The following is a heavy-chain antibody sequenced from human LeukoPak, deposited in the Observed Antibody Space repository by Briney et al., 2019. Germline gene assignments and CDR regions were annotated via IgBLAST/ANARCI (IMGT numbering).Heavy chain of an antibody. CDR2: ILYDGSNK. Sequence: GGSLRLSCAASGFTFSSYAMHWVRQAPGKGLEWVAVILYDGSNKYYADSVKGRFTISRDNSKNTLYLQMNSLRAEDTAVYYCARDGRGYFDYWGQGTLVTVSS. J-gene: IGHJ4*02. CDR3: ARDGRGYFDY. CDR1: GFTFSSYA. V-gene: IGHV3-30-3*01.